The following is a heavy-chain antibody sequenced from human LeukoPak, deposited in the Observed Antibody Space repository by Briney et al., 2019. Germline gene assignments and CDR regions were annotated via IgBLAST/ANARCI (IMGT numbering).Heavy chain of an antibody. CDR3: ARGALGFLEWLSQHDAFDI. V-gene: IGHV1-2*02. D-gene: IGHD3-3*02. Sequence: ASVKVSCKASGYTFTGYYMHWVRQAPGQGLEWMGWINPNSGGTNYAQKFQGRVTMTRDTSISTAYMELSRLRSDDTAVYYCARGALGFLEWLSQHDAFDIWGQGTMVTVSS. J-gene: IGHJ3*02. CDR2: INPNSGGT. CDR1: GYTFTGYY.